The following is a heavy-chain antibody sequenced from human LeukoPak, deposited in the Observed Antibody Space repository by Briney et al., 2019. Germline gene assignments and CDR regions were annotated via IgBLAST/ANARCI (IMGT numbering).Heavy chain of an antibody. CDR2: INHSGST. Sequence: SETLSLTCAVYGGSFSGYYWSWIRQPPGKGLEWIGEINHSGSTNYNPSLKSRVTISVDTSKNQFSLKLSSVTAADTAVYYCAKDQSYYNSGGKRNFAHWGQGTLVTVSS. D-gene: IGHD3-22*01. V-gene: IGHV4-34*01. J-gene: IGHJ4*02. CDR3: AKDQSYYNSGGKRNFAH. CDR1: GGSFSGYY.